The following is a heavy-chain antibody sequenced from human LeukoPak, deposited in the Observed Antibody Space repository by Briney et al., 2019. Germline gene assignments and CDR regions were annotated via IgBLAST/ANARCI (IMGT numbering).Heavy chain of an antibody. CDR3: ALRFGSGSYDDY. Sequence: GGTLRLSCAASGFTFSSYGMSWVRQAPGKGLEWVSAISGNGGSTYYADSVKGRFTISRDNSKNTLYLQMNSLRAEDTAVYYCALRFGSGSYDDYWGQGTLVTVSS. D-gene: IGHD3-10*01. CDR1: GFTFSSYG. V-gene: IGHV3-23*01. CDR2: ISGNGGST. J-gene: IGHJ4*02.